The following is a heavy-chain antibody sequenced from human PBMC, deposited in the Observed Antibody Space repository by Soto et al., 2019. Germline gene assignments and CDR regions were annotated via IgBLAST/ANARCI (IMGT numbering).Heavy chain of an antibody. CDR1: GGSFSGYY. J-gene: IGHJ5*02. D-gene: IGHD2-2*01. CDR3: ARAIRYCSSTSCPGGGWFDP. V-gene: IGHV4-34*01. CDR2: INHSGST. Sequence: SETLSLTCAVYGGSFSGYYWSWIRQPPGKGLEWIGEINHSGSTNYNPSLKSRVTISVDTSKNQFSLKLSSVTAADTAVYYWARAIRYCSSTSCPGGGWFDPWGQGTLVTVSS.